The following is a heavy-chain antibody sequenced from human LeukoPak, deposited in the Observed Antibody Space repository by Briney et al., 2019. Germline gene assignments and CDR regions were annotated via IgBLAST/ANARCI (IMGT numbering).Heavy chain of an antibody. Sequence: SVRGRFTISRDNAKNSLYLQMNSLRAEDTAVYYCAKFFRYYYDSSGYFGFDYWGQGTLVTVSS. J-gene: IGHJ4*02. D-gene: IGHD3-22*01. CDR3: AKFFRYYYDSSGYFGFDY. V-gene: IGHV3-21*04.